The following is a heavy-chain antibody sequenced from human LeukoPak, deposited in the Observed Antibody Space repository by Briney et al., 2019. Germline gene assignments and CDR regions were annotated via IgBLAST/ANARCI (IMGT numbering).Heavy chain of an antibody. V-gene: IGHV4-39*07. Sequence: SETLSLTCNVSGGSISNSSYYWGWIRHPPGKELEWIAIIYYSGSTHYNPSLKSRVTISIDTSKNHFSLKMSSVTAADTAVYYCARVNGFTGTFDYWGQGTLVTVSS. J-gene: IGHJ4*02. CDR3: ARVNGFTGTFDY. CDR1: GGSISNSSYY. D-gene: IGHD1-1*01. CDR2: IYYSGST.